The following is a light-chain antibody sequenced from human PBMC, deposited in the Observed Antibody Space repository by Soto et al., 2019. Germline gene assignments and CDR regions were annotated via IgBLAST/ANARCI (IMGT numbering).Light chain of an antibody. V-gene: IGKV3-20*01. CDR2: GAS. J-gene: IGKJ1*01. Sequence: EIVLTQSPATLSLSPGERATLSCRASQNISVYLAWYRQKPGQAPRLLIYGASIRATGIPDSFSGSGPGTDFTLTISRLEPEDFAVYYCQQYISTPRTFGQGTKVDIK. CDR3: QQYISTPRT. CDR1: QNISVY.